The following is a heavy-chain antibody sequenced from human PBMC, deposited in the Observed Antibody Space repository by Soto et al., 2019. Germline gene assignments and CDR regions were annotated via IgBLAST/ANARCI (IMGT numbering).Heavy chain of an antibody. CDR2: ITGNAANT. D-gene: IGHD2-21*02. Sequence: LSCSASRFTFGGYAMSWVRQAPGKGLEWVSGITGNAANTVYADSVKGRFTISRDNSKNALYLQLNSLRAEDTAVYFCAKAARDCGGDCYSSYFDSWGQGALVTVSS. CDR1: RFTFGGYA. CDR3: AKAARDCGGDCYSSYFDS. J-gene: IGHJ4*02. V-gene: IGHV3-23*01.